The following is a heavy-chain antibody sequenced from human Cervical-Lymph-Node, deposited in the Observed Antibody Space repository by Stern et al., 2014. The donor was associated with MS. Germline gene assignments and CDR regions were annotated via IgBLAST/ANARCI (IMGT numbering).Heavy chain of an antibody. CDR1: GYTFFNYG. J-gene: IGHJ2*01. Sequence: QVQLVQSGAEVKKPGASVKVSCKASGYTFFNYGISWVRQDPGQGLEGMGSISTYSGDTNFAQKFQGRVTMTTDTSTSTAYMDLRSLISDDTAVYYCARGQTYWYFDLWGRGTLVTVSS. V-gene: IGHV1-18*01. CDR2: ISTYSGDT. CDR3: ARGQTYWYFDL.